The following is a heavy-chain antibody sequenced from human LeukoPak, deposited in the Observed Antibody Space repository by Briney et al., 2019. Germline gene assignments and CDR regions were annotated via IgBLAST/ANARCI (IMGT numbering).Heavy chain of an antibody. Sequence: SVKVSCKASGGTFSSYAISWVRQAPGQGLEWMGGIIPIFGTANYAQKFQGRVTITTDESTSTAYMELSSLRSEDTAVYYCASGGGPYCSSTSCYALLGYWGQETLVTVSS. D-gene: IGHD2-2*01. CDR3: ASGGGPYCSSTSCYALLGY. J-gene: IGHJ4*02. CDR2: IIPIFGTA. CDR1: GGTFSSYA. V-gene: IGHV1-69*05.